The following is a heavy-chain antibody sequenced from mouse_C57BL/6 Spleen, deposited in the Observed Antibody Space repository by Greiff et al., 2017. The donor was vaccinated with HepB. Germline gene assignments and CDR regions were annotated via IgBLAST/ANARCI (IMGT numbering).Heavy chain of an antibody. V-gene: IGHV7-3*01. CDR1: GFTFTDYY. Sequence: EVKLVESGGGLVQPGGSLSLSCAASGFTFTDYYMSWVRQPPGKALEWLGFIRNKANGYTTEYSASVKGRFTISRDNSQSILYLQMNALRAEDSATYYCARSYAHDGRGFAYWGQGTLVTVSA. J-gene: IGHJ3*01. CDR2: IRNKANGYTT. CDR3: ARSYAHDGRGFAY. D-gene: IGHD6-5*01.